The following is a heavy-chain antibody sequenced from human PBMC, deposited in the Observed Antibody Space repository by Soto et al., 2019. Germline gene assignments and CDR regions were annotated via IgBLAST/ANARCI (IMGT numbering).Heavy chain of an antibody. Sequence: KSSETLSLTCAVYGGSFSGYYWSWIRQPPGKGLEWIGEINHSGSTNYNPSLKSRVTISVDASKNQFSLKLSSVTAADTAVYYCARGFGDGYNANYFDYWGQGTLVTVSS. J-gene: IGHJ4*02. CDR1: GGSFSGYY. CDR3: ARGFGDGYNANYFDY. D-gene: IGHD3-3*01. V-gene: IGHV4-34*01. CDR2: INHSGST.